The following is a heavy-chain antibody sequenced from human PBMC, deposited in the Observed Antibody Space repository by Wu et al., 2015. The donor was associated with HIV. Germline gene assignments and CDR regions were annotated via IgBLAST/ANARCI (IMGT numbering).Heavy chain of an antibody. V-gene: IGHV1-2*02. D-gene: IGHD2-15*01. J-gene: IGHJ3*02. Sequence: QVQLVQSGAEVKKPGSSVKVSCKASGGTFSRYAISWVRQAPGQGLEWMGWTNVNTGGTNYAPKFQGRVTMTRDTSISTAYIELSGLTSDDTAVYYCTRDELFRVDDAFDMWGQGTLVTVSS. CDR2: TNVNTGGT. CDR1: GGTFSRYA. CDR3: TRDELFRVDDAFDM.